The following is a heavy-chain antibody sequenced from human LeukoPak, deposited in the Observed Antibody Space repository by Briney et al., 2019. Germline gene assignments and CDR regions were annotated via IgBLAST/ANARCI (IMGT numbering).Heavy chain of an antibody. V-gene: IGHV1-18*01. D-gene: IGHD1-26*01. CDR2: ISAYNGNT. J-gene: IGHJ6*02. CDR3: ARDVGVVGATLGDRRMDV. CDR1: GYTFTSYG. Sequence: ASVKVSCKASGYTFTSYGISWVRQAPGQGLEWMGWISAYNGNTNYAQKLQGRVTMTTDTSTSTAYMELRSLRSDDTAVYYCARDVGVVGATLGDRRMDVRGQGTTVTVSS.